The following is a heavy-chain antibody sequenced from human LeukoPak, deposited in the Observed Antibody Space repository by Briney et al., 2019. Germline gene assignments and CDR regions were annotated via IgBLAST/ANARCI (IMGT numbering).Heavy chain of an antibody. CDR2: IKQDGSDK. CDR3: AASIGSGNYAYYFDY. J-gene: IGHJ4*02. Sequence: GGSLRLSCAASGFTFSTYWMSWVRQAPGKGLEWVATIKQDGSDKYYVDSVKGRFTISRDIGKNSLYLQMNSLRAEDTAVYYCAASIGSGNYAYYFDYWGQGTLVTVSS. D-gene: IGHD3-10*01. V-gene: IGHV3-7*01. CDR1: GFTFSTYW.